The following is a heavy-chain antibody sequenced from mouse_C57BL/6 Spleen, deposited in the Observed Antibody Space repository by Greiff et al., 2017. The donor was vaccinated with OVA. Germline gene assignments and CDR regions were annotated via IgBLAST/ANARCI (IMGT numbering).Heavy chain of an antibody. J-gene: IGHJ4*01. D-gene: IGHD4-1*01. CDR3: ARGRLGRGYAMDY. CDR2: ISSGSSTI. CDR1: GFTFSDYG. V-gene: IGHV5-17*01. Sequence: DVKLVESGGGLVKPGGSLKLSCAASGFTFSDYGMHWVRQAPEKGLEWVAYISSGSSTIYYADTVKGRFTISRDNAKNTLFLQMTSLRSEDTAMYYCARGRLGRGYAMDYWGQGTSVTVSS.